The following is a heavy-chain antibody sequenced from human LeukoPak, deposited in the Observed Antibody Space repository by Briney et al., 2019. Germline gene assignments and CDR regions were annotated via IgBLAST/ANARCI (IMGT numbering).Heavy chain of an antibody. CDR2: INSDGSST. CDR1: GFTFSTYW. CDR3: ARGRYYFEY. D-gene: IGHD3-3*01. J-gene: IGHJ4*02. Sequence: GGSLRLSCAASGFTFSTYWMHWVRQAPGKGLVWVSRINSDGSSTNYADSVKGRFSISRDNAKNMLYLQMNNLRAEDTAVYYCARGRYYFEYWGQGILVTVSS. V-gene: IGHV3-74*01.